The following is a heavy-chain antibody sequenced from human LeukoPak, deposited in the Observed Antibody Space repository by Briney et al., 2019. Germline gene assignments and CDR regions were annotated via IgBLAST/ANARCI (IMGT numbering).Heavy chain of an antibody. D-gene: IGHD6-19*01. CDR3: MRGSGWSLYYFDY. J-gene: IGHJ4*02. Sequence: GGSLRLSCAASGFTFSSYSMNWVRQAPGKGLEWVSSISSSSSYIYYADSVKGRFTISRDNAKNSLYLQMNSLRAEDTAVYYCMRGSGWSLYYFDYWGQGTLVTVSS. V-gene: IGHV3-21*01. CDR1: GFTFSSYS. CDR2: ISSSSSYI.